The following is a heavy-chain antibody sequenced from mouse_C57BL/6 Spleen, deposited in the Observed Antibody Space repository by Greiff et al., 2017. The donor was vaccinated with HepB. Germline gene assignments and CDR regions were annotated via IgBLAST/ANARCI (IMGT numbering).Heavy chain of an antibody. Sequence: QVHVKQSGPELVRPGASVKISCKAPGYTFTSHWMQWVRQRPGQGLEWIGEIFPGSGSTYYNEKFQGKATLTVVTSSSTAYMQISSLTSEDSAVYFGARSGDYYGSIAWFAYWGQGTLVTVSA. D-gene: IGHD1-1*01. J-gene: IGHJ3*01. CDR3: ARSGDYYGSIAWFAY. V-gene: IGHV1-56*01. CDR1: GYTFTSHW. CDR2: IFPGSGST.